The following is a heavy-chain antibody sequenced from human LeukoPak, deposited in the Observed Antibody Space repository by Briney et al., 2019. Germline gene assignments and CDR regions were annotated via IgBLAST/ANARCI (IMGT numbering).Heavy chain of an antibody. CDR3: ARDGTLDWFDP. Sequence: GGPLRLSCAASGFTFSSYSMNWVRQAPGKGLEWVSSISSSSSYIYYADSVKGRFTISRDNAKNSLYLQMNSLRAEDTAVYYCARDGTLDWFDPWGQGTLVTVSS. D-gene: IGHD1-26*01. CDR2: ISSSSSYI. V-gene: IGHV3-21*01. CDR1: GFTFSSYS. J-gene: IGHJ5*02.